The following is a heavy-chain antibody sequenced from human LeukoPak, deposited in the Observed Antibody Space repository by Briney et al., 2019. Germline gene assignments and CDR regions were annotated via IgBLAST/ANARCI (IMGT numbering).Heavy chain of an antibody. CDR3: AKASLGDYFDY. Sequence: GGSLRLSCAASGFTFEDYAMHWARQAPGKGLEWVSGISWNSGSIGYADSVKGRFTISRDNAKNSLYLQMNSLRAEDMALYYCAKASLGDYFDYWGQGTLVTVSS. D-gene: IGHD1-26*01. CDR2: ISWNSGSI. V-gene: IGHV3-9*03. J-gene: IGHJ4*02. CDR1: GFTFEDYA.